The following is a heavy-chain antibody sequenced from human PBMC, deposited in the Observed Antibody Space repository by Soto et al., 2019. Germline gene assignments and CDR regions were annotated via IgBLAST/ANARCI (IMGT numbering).Heavy chain of an antibody. CDR1: PGSMNAHF. Sequence: SETLSLTCTVSPGSMNAHFWSWIRQSAGKRLEWIGHIYKSGTTTYNPSLKSRVTMSVDPPKNQLSLKLTSVTAADTAVYYCARINGGSPDYWGQGTLVTVS. D-gene: IGHD2-15*01. J-gene: IGHJ4*02. CDR3: ARINGGSPDY. CDR2: IYKSGTT. V-gene: IGHV4-4*07.